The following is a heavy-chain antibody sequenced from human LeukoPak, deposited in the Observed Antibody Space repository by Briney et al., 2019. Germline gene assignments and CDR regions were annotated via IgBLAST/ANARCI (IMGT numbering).Heavy chain of an antibody. V-gene: IGHV4-4*07. CDR3: AREGAVAGPFDY. D-gene: IGHD6-19*01. J-gene: IGHJ4*02. CDR1: GGSISSYH. Sequence: SETLSLTCTVSGGSISSYHWSWIRQPAGKGLEWIGRIYTSGSTNYNPSLKSRVTMSVDTSKNQFSLKLSSVTAADTAVYYCAREGAVAGPFDYWGQGTLVTVSS. CDR2: IYTSGST.